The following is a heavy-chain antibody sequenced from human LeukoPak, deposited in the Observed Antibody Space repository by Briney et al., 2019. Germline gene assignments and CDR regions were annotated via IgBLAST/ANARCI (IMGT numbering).Heavy chain of an antibody. V-gene: IGHV4-34*01. CDR1: GGSFSGYY. CDR2: INHSGST. D-gene: IGHD3-22*01. Sequence: PSDSLSLTCAVYGGSFSGYYWSWIRQPPGKGLELIGEINHSGSTTLQQSLKSRVTISVATFKNQFSLKLSSVPAADPAVYYCARGLQRITMKRGGYFDYWGQGTLVTVSS. J-gene: IGHJ4*02. CDR3: ARGLQRITMKRGGYFDY.